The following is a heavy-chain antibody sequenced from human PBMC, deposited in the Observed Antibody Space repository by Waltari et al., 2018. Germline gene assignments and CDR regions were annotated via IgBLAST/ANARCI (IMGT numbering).Heavy chain of an antibody. CDR3: ATVEQQLVRGGNWFDP. V-gene: IGHV1-69-2*01. Sequence: EVQLVQSGAEVKKPGATVKISCKVSGYTFTDYYMHWVQQAPGKGLEWMGPVDPEDGETIYAGKFQGRVTITADTSTDTAYMELSSLRSEDTAVYYRATVEQQLVRGGNWFDPWGQGTLVTVSS. CDR2: VDPEDGET. CDR1: GYTFTDYY. D-gene: IGHD6-13*01. J-gene: IGHJ5*02.